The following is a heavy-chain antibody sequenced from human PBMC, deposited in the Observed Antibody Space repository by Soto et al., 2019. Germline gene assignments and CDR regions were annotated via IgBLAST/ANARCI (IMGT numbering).Heavy chain of an antibody. J-gene: IGHJ4*02. V-gene: IGHV3-64*01. Sequence: GGSLRLSCAASGFTFSSYAMHWVRQAPGKGLEYVSAISSNGGSTYYANSVKGRFTISRDNSKNTLYLQMGSLRAEDMAVYYCARGLYLWFGELLPYFDYWGQGTLVTVSS. D-gene: IGHD3-10*01. CDR1: GFTFSSYA. CDR3: ARGLYLWFGELLPYFDY. CDR2: ISSNGGST.